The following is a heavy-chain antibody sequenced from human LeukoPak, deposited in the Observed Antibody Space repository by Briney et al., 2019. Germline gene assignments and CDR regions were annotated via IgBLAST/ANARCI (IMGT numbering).Heavy chain of an antibody. CDR2: IVVGSGKT. V-gene: IGHV1-58*02. CDR3: AADPLLLPNYYDSSRFEVGAFDI. Sequence: SVKVSWKASGFTFTRSAMQWVGQARGQRVEWIGWIVVGSGKTNYAPKFQGRVTITRDMSTSTAYMELSSLRSEDTAVYYCAADPLLLPNYYDSSRFEVGAFDIWGQGTMVTVSS. CDR1: GFTFTRSA. J-gene: IGHJ3*02. D-gene: IGHD3-22*01.